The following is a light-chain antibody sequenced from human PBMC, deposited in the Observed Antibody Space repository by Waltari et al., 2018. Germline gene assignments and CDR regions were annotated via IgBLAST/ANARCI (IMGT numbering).Light chain of an antibody. Sequence: DIQMTQSPSPLPASIGDRVTNTCRASQSISSRLAWYQQKPGKAPKLLIYYASSLESGVPSRFSGSGSGTEFTLTISSLQPDDFATYYCQQYNSYRTFGQGTKVEIK. CDR3: QQYNSYRT. CDR2: YAS. CDR1: QSISSR. J-gene: IGKJ1*01. V-gene: IGKV1-5*01.